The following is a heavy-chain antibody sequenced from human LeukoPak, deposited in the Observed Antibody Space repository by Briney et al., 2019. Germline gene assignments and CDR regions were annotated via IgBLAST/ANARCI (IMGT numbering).Heavy chain of an antibody. Sequence: PGGSLRLSCAASGFTVSSNYMSWVRHAPGKGLEWVSVIYSGGSTYYADSVKGRFTISRDNSKNTLYLQMNSLRAEDTAVYYCASRYCSGGSCYRSYYYYYYMDVWGKGTTVSVSS. CDR3: ASRYCSGGSCYRSYYYYYYMDV. CDR1: GFTVSSNY. J-gene: IGHJ6*03. V-gene: IGHV3-53*01. D-gene: IGHD2-15*01. CDR2: IYSGGST.